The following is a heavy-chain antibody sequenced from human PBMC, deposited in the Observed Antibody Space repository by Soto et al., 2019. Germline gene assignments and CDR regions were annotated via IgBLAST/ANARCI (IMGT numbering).Heavy chain of an antibody. J-gene: IGHJ5*02. CDR2: MYYSGTT. V-gene: IGHV4-39*01. Sequence: QLQLQESGPGLVKPSETLSLTCTVSGGSISSSDFYWGWLRQPPGKGLDFIGSMYYSGTTYYNPSLKNRITISVDTSKNQFSLKLNSVTAADTAVYYCAVVDSTGNWFDPWGQGALVTVSS. CDR1: GGSISSSDFY. CDR3: AVVDSTGNWFDP. D-gene: IGHD3-22*01.